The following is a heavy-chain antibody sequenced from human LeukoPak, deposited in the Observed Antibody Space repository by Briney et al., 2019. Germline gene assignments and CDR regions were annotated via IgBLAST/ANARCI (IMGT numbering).Heavy chain of an antibody. Sequence: SETLSLTCTVSGGSISSGSYYWSWIRQPAGKRLEWIGHIYRSGSTNYNPSLKSRVTISVDTSKNQFSLKLSSVTAADTAVYYCARQYYDYVWGSYRYAYFDYWGQGTLVTVSS. V-gene: IGHV4-61*09. J-gene: IGHJ4*02. CDR3: ARQYYDYVWGSYRYAYFDY. D-gene: IGHD3-16*02. CDR2: IYRSGST. CDR1: GGSISSGSYY.